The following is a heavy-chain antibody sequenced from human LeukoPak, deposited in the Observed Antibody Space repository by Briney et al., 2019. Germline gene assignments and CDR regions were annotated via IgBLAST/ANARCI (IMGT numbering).Heavy chain of an antibody. CDR1: GFTFSSYA. D-gene: IGHD3-3*01. CDR2: ISGSGGST. V-gene: IGHV3-23*01. Sequence: QSGGSLRLSCAASGFTFSSYAMSWVSQAPGKGLEWVSGISGSGGSTYYADSVKDRFTISRDNSKNTLYLQMNSLRGEDTAVYYCAKMYYDFWSGSGSFDYWGQGTLVTVSS. J-gene: IGHJ4*02. CDR3: AKMYYDFWSGSGSFDY.